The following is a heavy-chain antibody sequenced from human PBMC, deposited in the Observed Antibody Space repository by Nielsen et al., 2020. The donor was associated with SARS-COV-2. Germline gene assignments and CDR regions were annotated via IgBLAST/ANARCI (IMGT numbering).Heavy chain of an antibody. Sequence: GGSLRLSCAASGFTFSSYAMSWVRQAPGKGLEWVAVIWYDGSNKYYADSVKGRFTISRDNSKNTLYLQMNSLRAEDTAVYYCARALTGDWGIDYWGQGTLVTVSS. J-gene: IGHJ4*02. CDR3: ARALTGDWGIDY. CDR2: IWYDGSNK. CDR1: GFTFSSYA. V-gene: IGHV3-33*08. D-gene: IGHD7-27*01.